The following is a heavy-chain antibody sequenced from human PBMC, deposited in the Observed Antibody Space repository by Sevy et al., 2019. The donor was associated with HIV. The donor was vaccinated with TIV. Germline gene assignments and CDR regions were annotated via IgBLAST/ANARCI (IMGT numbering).Heavy chain of an antibody. CDR3: AREGCTKPHDY. D-gene: IGHD2-8*01. Sequence: GGSLRLSCAASGFTFSKYSMSWVRQPPGKGLEWVSTLSFGCGEINHADSVKGRFTISRDNSKNSLYLQMNNLRAEDTAVDYGAREGCTKPHDYWGQGTLVTVSS. CDR2: LSFGCGEI. CDR1: GFTFSKYS. V-gene: IGHV3-23*01. J-gene: IGHJ4*02.